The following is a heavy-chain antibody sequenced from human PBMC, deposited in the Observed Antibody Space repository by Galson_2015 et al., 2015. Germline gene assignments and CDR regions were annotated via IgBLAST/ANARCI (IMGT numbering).Heavy chain of an antibody. CDR2: IHIGGDT. V-gene: IGHV3-53*01. D-gene: IGHD2-15*01. J-gene: IGHJ4*02. CDR1: GFTVSTNY. CDR3: ARDSRCSGSSCYSSFDH. Sequence: SLRLSCAASGFTVSTNYMSWVRQAPGQGLEWVSVIHIGGDTYYTDSVKGRFTVSRDNSKNTLYLQMNSLRAEDTAVYYCARDSRCSGSSCYSSFDHWGQGTLVSVSS.